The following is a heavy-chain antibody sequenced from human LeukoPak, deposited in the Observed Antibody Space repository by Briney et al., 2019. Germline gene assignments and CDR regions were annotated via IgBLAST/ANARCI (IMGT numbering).Heavy chain of an antibody. V-gene: IGHV4-31*03. CDR1: GGSISSGGYY. Sequence: SQTLSLTCTVSGGSISSGGYYWSWIRQHPGKGPEWIGYIYYSGSTYYNPSLKSRVTISVDTSKNQFSLKLSSVTAADTAVYYCARFAAAYDAFDIWGQGTMVTVSS. D-gene: IGHD6-13*01. CDR3: ARFAAAYDAFDI. CDR2: IYYSGST. J-gene: IGHJ3*02.